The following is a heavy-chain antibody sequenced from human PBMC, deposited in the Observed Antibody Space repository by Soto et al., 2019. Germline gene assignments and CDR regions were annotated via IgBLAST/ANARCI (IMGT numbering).Heavy chain of an antibody. D-gene: IGHD3-10*01. J-gene: IGHJ6*02. CDR2: INPSGGDT. CDR1: GYTFIRYY. Sequence: QVQLVQSGAEVKEPGASVNISCKASGYTFIRYYMHWVRQAPGQGLEWMGIINPSGGDTSYAQKFQGRVTMTRDRYTSTVYMELSSLRSEDTAMYYCARDFGETMDVWGQGTTVTVSS. CDR3: ARDFGETMDV. V-gene: IGHV1-46*01.